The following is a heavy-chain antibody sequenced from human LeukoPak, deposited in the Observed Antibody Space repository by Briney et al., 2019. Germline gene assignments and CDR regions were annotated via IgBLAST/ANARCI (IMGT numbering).Heavy chain of an antibody. CDR2: ISYDGSNK. D-gene: IGHD3-10*01. V-gene: IGHV3-30*04. CDR1: EFTFSNYV. CDR3: TLWFGEGTDY. J-gene: IGHJ4*02. Sequence: GGSLRLSCAASEFTFSNYVMHWVRQAPGKGLEWVAVISYDGSNKYYADSVKGRFTISRDNSKNTLYLQMNSLRAEDTAVYYCTLWFGEGTDYWGQGTPVTVSS.